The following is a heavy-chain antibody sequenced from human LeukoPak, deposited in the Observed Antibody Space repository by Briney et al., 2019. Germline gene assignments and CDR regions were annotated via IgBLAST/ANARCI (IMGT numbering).Heavy chain of an antibody. CDR3: ARDRPLYCSGGSCYSRDYYYYYMDV. Sequence: SVKVSCKASGGTFSSYTISWVRQAPGQGLEWMGRIIPILGIANYAQKFQGRVTITADKSTSTAYMELSSLRSDDTAVYYCARDRPLYCSGGSCYSRDYYYYYMDVWGKGTTVTVSS. CDR1: GGTFSSYT. CDR2: IIPILGIA. V-gene: IGHV1-69*04. D-gene: IGHD2-15*01. J-gene: IGHJ6*03.